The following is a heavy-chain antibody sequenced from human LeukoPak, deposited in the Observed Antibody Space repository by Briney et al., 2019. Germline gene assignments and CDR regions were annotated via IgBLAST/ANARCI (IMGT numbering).Heavy chain of an antibody. CDR3: ARTSVDCTNGVCPYYFDY. J-gene: IGHJ4*02. V-gene: IGHV4-39*01. CDR1: GGSISSSSDY. D-gene: IGHD2-8*01. CDR2: IYYSGST. Sequence: SETLSLTCTVSGGSISSSSDYWGWIRQPPGEGLEWIGNIYYSGSTYYNPSLKSRVTISVDTSKNQFSLKLSSVTAADTAVYYCARTSVDCTNGVCPYYFDYWGQGTLVTVSS.